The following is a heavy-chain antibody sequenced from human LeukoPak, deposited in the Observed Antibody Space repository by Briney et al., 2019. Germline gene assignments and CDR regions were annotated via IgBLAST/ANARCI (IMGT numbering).Heavy chain of an antibody. CDR3: AREGMYYYGSGNLLDY. CDR2: INAGNGNT. D-gene: IGHD3-10*01. Sequence: GASVKVSCKASGYTFTSYGISWVRQAPGQRLEWMGRINAGNGNTKYSQKFQGRVTITRDTSASTAYMELSSLRSEDTAVYYCAREGMYYYGSGNLLDYWGQGTLVTVSS. CDR1: GYTFTSYG. V-gene: IGHV1-3*01. J-gene: IGHJ4*02.